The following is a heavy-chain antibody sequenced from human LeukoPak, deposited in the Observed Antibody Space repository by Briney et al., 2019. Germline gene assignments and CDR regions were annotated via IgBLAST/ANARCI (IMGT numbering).Heavy chain of an antibody. Sequence: GASVKFSCRASEGTFGSFPISWLGKAMGQGLKGMEWMNPNSGNTGYAQKFQGRVTITRNTSISTAYMELSSLRSEDTAVYYCARGSGYSMGTEKFDYWGQGTLVTVSS. CDR2: MNPNSGNT. CDR1: EGTFGSFP. J-gene: IGHJ4*02. CDR3: ARGSGYSMGTEKFDY. V-gene: IGHV1-8*03. D-gene: IGHD6-13*01.